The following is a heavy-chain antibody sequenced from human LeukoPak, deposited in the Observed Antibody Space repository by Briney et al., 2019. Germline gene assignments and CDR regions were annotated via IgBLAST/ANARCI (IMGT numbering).Heavy chain of an antibody. CDR2: IYYSGST. CDR1: GGSLSSYY. J-gene: IGHJ4*02. V-gene: IGHV4-59*07. Sequence: SDTLSLTCTVSGGSLSSYYWCWIRLPPGEGVEWVGYIYYSGSTNYNPSPKSRVTISVDTSKNQFSLKMSSVTAADTAVYYCARLRFLSFDWFDYWGQGTLVTVSS. D-gene: IGHD3-9*01. CDR3: ARLRFLSFDWFDY.